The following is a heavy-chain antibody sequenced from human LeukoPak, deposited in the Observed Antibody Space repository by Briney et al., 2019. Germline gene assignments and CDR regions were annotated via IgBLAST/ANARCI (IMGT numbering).Heavy chain of an antibody. CDR2: ISGSGGST. D-gene: IGHD5-18*01. Sequence: GGSLRLSCAASGFTFSSYAMSWVRQAPGKGLEWVSAISGSGGSTYYADSVKGGFTISRHNSKNTLYLQMNSLRAEDTAVYYCLGGLDTAMVTSGMDVWGQGATVTVSS. J-gene: IGHJ6*02. V-gene: IGHV3-23*01. CDR1: GFTFSSYA. CDR3: LGGLDTAMVTSGMDV.